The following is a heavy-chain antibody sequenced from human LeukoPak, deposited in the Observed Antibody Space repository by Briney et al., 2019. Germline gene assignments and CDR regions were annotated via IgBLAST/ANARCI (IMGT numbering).Heavy chain of an antibody. D-gene: IGHD3-22*01. V-gene: IGHV4-39*01. CDR1: GGSISSSSYY. Sequence: SETLSLTCTVSGGSISSSSYYWGWIRQPPGKGLEWIGSIYYSGSTYYNPSLKSRVTISVDTSKNQFSLKLSSVTAADTAVYYCARGRPYYYDSSGYYGWFSHKHNWFDPWGQGTLVTVSS. CDR3: ARGRPYYYDSSGYYGWFSHKHNWFDP. CDR2: IYYSGST. J-gene: IGHJ5*02.